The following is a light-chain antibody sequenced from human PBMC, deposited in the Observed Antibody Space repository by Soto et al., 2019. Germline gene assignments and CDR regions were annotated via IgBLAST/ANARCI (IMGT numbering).Light chain of an antibody. Sequence: QSVLAQPASVSGSPGQSITISCTGSFSDIAVFNHVSWYQQYPGRAPKLLIYQVTSRASGVSHRFSGSKSGNTASLTISGLQPEDEAEYYCNSYSSTNFYVFGTGTKVTVL. V-gene: IGLV2-14*01. J-gene: IGLJ1*01. CDR3: NSYSSTNFYV. CDR2: QVT. CDR1: FSDIAVFNH.